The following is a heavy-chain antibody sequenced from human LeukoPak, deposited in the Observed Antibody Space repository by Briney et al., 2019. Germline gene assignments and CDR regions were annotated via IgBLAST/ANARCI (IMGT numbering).Heavy chain of an antibody. J-gene: IGHJ4*02. CDR3: ARTGGDYVIAGYVY. Sequence: SETLSLTCAVYGGSFSGYYWSWIRQPPGKGLEWIGEINHSGSTNYNPSLKSRVTISVDTSKNQFSLKLSSVTAADTAVYYCARTGGDYVIAGYVYWGQGTLVTVSS. V-gene: IGHV4-34*01. CDR1: GGSFSGYY. CDR2: INHSGST. D-gene: IGHD2-21*01.